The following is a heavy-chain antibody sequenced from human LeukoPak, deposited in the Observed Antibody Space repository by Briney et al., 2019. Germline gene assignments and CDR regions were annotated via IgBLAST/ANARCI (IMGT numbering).Heavy chain of an antibody. Sequence: ASVKVSCKASGYTFLSHGISWVRQAPGQGLEWMGWISAYNGNTDYAQKVQGRVTLTTDTSTNTAYMELRSLTSEDTAVYYCARDSREAVAGRGRWFDPWGQGTLVTVSS. J-gene: IGHJ5*02. D-gene: IGHD6-19*01. CDR2: ISAYNGNT. CDR1: GYTFLSHG. V-gene: IGHV1-18*01. CDR3: ARDSREAVAGRGRWFDP.